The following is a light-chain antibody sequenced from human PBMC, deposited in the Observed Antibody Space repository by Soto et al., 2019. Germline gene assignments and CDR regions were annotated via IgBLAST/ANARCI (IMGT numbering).Light chain of an antibody. J-gene: IGLJ1*01. Sequence: QSLLTQPASLSGAPGPSNTLSCTGNRRAFGSYNLVSWYQQHPGKAPKLMIYEGSKRPSGVSNRFSGSKSGNTASLTISGLQAEDEADYYCCSYAGSSTPYVFGTGTKVTVL. CDR3: CSYAGSSTPYV. CDR2: EGS. V-gene: IGLV2-23*01. CDR1: RRAFGSYNL.